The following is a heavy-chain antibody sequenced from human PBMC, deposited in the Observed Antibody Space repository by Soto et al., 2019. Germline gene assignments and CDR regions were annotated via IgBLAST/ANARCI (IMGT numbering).Heavy chain of an antibody. D-gene: IGHD3-3*01. V-gene: IGHV4-34*01. CDR3: ATRITVFGLLIPPFEP. CDR2: INHTGGT. Sequence: PSETLSLTCAVYGASVHGYYWNWIRQPPGKGLEWIGEINHTGGTHYNPSLKSRVTMSVDTSKNQFSLRLSSVTAADLAIYYCATRITVFGLLIPPFEPWGQGTQVTVSS. J-gene: IGHJ5*02. CDR1: GASVHGYY.